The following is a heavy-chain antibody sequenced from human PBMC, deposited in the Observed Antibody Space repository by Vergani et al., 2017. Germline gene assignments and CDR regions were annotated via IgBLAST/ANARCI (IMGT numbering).Heavy chain of an antibody. CDR3: ARVYSSSTRCYIGVEWYIDR. V-gene: IGHV1-69*01. Sequence: QVQLVQSGAEVKKPGSSVKVSCKASGGTFSSYAISWVRQAPGQGLEWMGGIIPIFGTANYAQKFQGRVTITADESTSTAYMELSSLRSEDTAGYYCARVYSSSTRCYIGVEWYIDRWSGGTLVTVCS. D-gene: IGHD2-2*02. J-gene: IGHJ2*01. CDR1: GGTFSSYA. CDR2: IIPIFGTA.